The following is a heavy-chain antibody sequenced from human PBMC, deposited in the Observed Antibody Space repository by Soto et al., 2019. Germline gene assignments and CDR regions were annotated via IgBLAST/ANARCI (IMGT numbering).Heavy chain of an antibody. D-gene: IGHD3-3*01. CDR2: IYYDGSS. Sequence: SETRSLTCTVSGSSVSSGSYYWSWILQPPGKGLEWVGYIYYDGSSIYNPSLKSRLTISLDTSKNQFSLKLTSMTAADTAVYYCARRYYDGPNRLGPWGPGTLVTVSS. CDR1: GSSVSSGSYY. J-gene: IGHJ5*02. V-gene: IGHV4-61*01. CDR3: ARRYYDGPNRLGP.